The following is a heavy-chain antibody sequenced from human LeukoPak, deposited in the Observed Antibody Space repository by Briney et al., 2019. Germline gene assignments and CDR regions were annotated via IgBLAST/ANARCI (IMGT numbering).Heavy chain of an antibody. J-gene: IGHJ5*02. CDR3: ARHPTYYYDSSGYSGWFDP. V-gene: IGHV4-59*08. Sequence: SETLSLTCTLSGGSISSYYWSWIRQPPGKGLEWIGYIYYSGSTNYNPSLKSRVTISVDTSKNQFSLKLSSVTAADTAVYYCARHPTYYYDSSGYSGWFDPWGQGTLVTVSS. CDR2: IYYSGST. CDR1: GGSISSYY. D-gene: IGHD3-22*01.